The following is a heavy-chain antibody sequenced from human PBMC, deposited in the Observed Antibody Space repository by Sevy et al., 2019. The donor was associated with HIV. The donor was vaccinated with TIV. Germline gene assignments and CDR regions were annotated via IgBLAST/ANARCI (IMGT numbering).Heavy chain of an antibody. Sequence: GGSLRLSCAASGFTFSSYSMNWVRQVPGKGLEWLSYISSSSSAIYYADSVKGRFTISRDNAKNSLYLQMNSLRDEDTAVYFCARVQYYHYVWGSYRYDYWGQGTLVTVSS. D-gene: IGHD3-16*02. J-gene: IGHJ4*02. CDR1: GFTFSSYS. CDR3: ARVQYYHYVWGSYRYDY. CDR2: ISSSSSAI. V-gene: IGHV3-48*02.